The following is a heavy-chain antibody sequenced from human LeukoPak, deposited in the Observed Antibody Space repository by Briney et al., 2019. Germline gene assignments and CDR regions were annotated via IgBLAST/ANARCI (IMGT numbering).Heavy chain of an antibody. D-gene: IGHD6-25*01. Sequence: GGSLRLSCAASGFTFSSYGMHWVRQAPGKGLEWVAFIRYDGSNKYYADSVKGRFTISRDNSKNTLYLQVNSLRAEDTAVYYCAKGGYSYYYYYMDVWGKGTTVTVSS. V-gene: IGHV3-30*02. CDR1: GFTFSSYG. J-gene: IGHJ6*03. CDR2: IRYDGSNK. CDR3: AKGGYSYYYYYMDV.